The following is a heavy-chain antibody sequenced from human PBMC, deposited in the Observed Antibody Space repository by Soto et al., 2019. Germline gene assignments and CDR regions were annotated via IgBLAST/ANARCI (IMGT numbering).Heavy chain of an antibody. Sequence: QVQLVQSGAEVKKPGSSVKVSCKASGGTFSSYTISWVRQAPGQGLEWMGRIIPILGIANYAQKFQGRVTITADKSTSTAYMELSSLRSEDTAVYYCASLMSSGCYYGMDVWGQGTTVTVSS. CDR3: ASLMSSGCYYGMDV. J-gene: IGHJ6*02. V-gene: IGHV1-69*02. CDR2: IIPILGIA. CDR1: GGTFSSYT. D-gene: IGHD3-10*01.